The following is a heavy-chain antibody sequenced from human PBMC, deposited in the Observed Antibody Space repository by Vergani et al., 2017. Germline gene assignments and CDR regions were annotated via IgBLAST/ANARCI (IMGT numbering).Heavy chain of an antibody. CDR3: AREKASYYYDSSGYYNDAFDI. J-gene: IGHJ3*02. Sequence: EVQLVESGGGLVQPGGSLRLSCAASGFTFSSYWMHWVRQAPGKGLVWVSRIKSDGSSTSYADSVKGRFTISRANAKNTLYLQMNSLRAEDTAVYYCAREKASYYYDSSGYYNDAFDIWGQGTMVTVSS. D-gene: IGHD3-22*01. CDR1: GFTFSSYW. V-gene: IGHV3-74*01. CDR2: IKSDGSST.